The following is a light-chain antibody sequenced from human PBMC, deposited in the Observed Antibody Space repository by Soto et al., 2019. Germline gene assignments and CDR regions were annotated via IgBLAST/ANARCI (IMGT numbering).Light chain of an antibody. Sequence: QAVVTQPPSVSAAPGQTVTISCSGISSNIGNNYVSWYQQLPGTAPKLLIYDNNKRPSGIPDRFSGSKSGTSATLGITGLQTGDEADYYCGTWDSSLSAGVFGGGTKVTVL. CDR2: DNN. V-gene: IGLV1-51*01. CDR1: SSNIGNNY. CDR3: GTWDSSLSAGV. J-gene: IGLJ2*01.